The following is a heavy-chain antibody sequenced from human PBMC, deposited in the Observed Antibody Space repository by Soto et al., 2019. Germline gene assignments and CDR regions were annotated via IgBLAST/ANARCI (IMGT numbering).Heavy chain of an antibody. D-gene: IGHD6-6*01. V-gene: IGHV1-3*01. CDR1: GYTFTSYA. Sequence: ASVKVSCKASGYTFTSYAMHWVRQAPGQRLEWMGWINAGNGNTKYSQKFQGRVTITRDTSASTAYMELSSLRSEDTAVYYCARARYSSSNYYYYYMDVWGKGTTVTVSS. J-gene: IGHJ6*03. CDR3: ARARYSSSNYYYYYMDV. CDR2: INAGNGNT.